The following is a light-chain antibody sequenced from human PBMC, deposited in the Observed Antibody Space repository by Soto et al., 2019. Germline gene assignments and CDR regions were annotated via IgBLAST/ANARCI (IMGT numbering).Light chain of an antibody. CDR3: QSRLT. J-gene: IGKJ4*01. V-gene: IGKV3D-20*02. Sequence: EIVLTQSPGTLSLSPGERATLSCRASQSVSSSYLAWYQQKPGQAPRLLIYDASNRATGIPARSSGSGSGTDFTLTISSLEPEDFAVYYCQSRLTFGGGTKVDIK. CDR1: QSVSSSY. CDR2: DAS.